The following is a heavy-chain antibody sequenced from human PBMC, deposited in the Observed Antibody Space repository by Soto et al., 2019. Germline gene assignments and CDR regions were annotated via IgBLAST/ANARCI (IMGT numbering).Heavy chain of an antibody. J-gene: IGHJ4*02. CDR3: ARHSYWNGYFDY. V-gene: IGHV4-59*08. Sequence: PSETLSLTCTVSGGSINYYWSWIRQSPGEGLEWIGFFYSGSTSYSPSLKSRVTISVDTSKNQVSLNLASVTAADTAVYYCARHSYWNGYFDYWGQGSLVTVS. CDR2: FYSGST. CDR1: GGSINYY. D-gene: IGHD1-1*01.